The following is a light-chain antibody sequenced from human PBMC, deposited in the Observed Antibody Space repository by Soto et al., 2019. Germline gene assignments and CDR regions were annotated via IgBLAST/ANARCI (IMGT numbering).Light chain of an antibody. V-gene: IGKV3-15*01. Sequence: EMVMTQSPATLSVSPGERVTLSCRASESVHSNLAWYQQKPGQGPSLLIYYESTRVTGVPDRFSGSGSGTEFTLTISSLQSEDFGVYYCQHYSNWPPTFGPGTKVEIK. J-gene: IGKJ3*01. CDR2: YES. CDR3: QHYSNWPPT. CDR1: ESVHSN.